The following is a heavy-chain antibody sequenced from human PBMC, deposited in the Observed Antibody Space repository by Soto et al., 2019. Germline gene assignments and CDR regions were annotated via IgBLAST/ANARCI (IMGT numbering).Heavy chain of an antibody. V-gene: IGHV4-34*01. CDR1: GGSFSGYY. Sequence: SETLSLTCAVYGGSFSGYYWSWIRQPPGKGLEWIGEINHSGSTNYNPSLKSRVTISVDTSKNQFSLKLSSVTAADTAVYYCARAKGCTNGVCYYPPPYYSCGMDVWGQGTTVTVSS. J-gene: IGHJ6*02. CDR2: INHSGST. CDR3: ARAKGCTNGVCYYPPPYYSCGMDV. D-gene: IGHD2-8*01.